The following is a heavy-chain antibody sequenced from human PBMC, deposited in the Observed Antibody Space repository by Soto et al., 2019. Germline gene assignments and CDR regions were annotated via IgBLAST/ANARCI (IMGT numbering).Heavy chain of an antibody. D-gene: IGHD1-1*01. J-gene: IGHJ5*02. Sequence: EVQLFQSGGGLVQPGGSLRLSCAASGFTFGDYVMNWVRQAPGKGLEWVSSISGSGLSTYYADSVKGRFTISRDNSASTVFLQLESLRGEDTAVYYCAKGRSVSWNRGPPPNNFNPWGQGTLVTVSS. V-gene: IGHV3-23*01. CDR1: GFTFGDYV. CDR3: AKGRSVSWNRGPPPNNFNP. CDR2: ISGSGLST.